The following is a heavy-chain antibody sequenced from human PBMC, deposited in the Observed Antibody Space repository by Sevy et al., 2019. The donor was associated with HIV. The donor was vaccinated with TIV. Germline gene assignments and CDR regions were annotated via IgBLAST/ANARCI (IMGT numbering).Heavy chain of an antibody. CDR1: GFTFSSYG. J-gene: IGHJ6*02. Sequence: GGSLRLSCAASGFTFSSYGMHWVRQAPGKGLEWMAFIRYDGSNKYYADSVKGRFTISRDNSKNTLYLQMNSLRAEDTAGYYCAKDQRVDWNYGQRYYYYYGMDVWGQGTTVTVSS. D-gene: IGHD1-7*01. V-gene: IGHV3-30*02. CDR3: AKDQRVDWNYGQRYYYYYGMDV. CDR2: IRYDGSNK.